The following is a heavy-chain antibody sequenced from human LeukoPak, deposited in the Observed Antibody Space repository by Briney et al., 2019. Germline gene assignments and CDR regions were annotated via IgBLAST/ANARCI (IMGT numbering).Heavy chain of an antibody. D-gene: IGHD6-13*01. Sequence: GGSLRLSCAASGFTFSSYGMSWVRQAPGKGLEWVSAISGSGGSTYYADSVKGRFTISRDAKNSVYLQMNSLGAEDTAVYYCARNGILGIAAAVDVWGKGTTVTVSS. CDR1: GFTFSSYG. CDR3: ARNGILGIAAAVDV. CDR2: ISGSGGST. J-gene: IGHJ6*04. V-gene: IGHV3-23*01.